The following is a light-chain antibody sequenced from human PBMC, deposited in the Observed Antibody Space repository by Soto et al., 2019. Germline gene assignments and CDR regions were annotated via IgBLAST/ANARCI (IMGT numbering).Light chain of an antibody. J-gene: IGLJ1*01. Sequence: QCLLAQPASVSGSPGQSITISCTGTSSDVGGYNYVSWYQQHPGKAPKLMIYDVSDRPSGVSNRFSASKSGNTASLTISGLQAEDEADYYCCSYTSSSTPWVFGTGTKVTVL. V-gene: IGLV2-14*03. CDR3: CSYTSSSTPWV. CDR2: DVS. CDR1: SSDVGGYNY.